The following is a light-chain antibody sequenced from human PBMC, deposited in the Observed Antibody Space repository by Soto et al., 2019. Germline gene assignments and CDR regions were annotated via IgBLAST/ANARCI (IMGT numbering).Light chain of an antibody. J-gene: IGKJ5*01. CDR1: QGISSY. CDR2: AAS. Sequence: DIQLTQSPSFLSASVGDRVTITCRASQGISSYLAWYQQKPGKAPKLLIYAASTLQSGVPSSFSGSGSGTEFTLTISSLQPEDFASYYCQQLNRYPITFGQGTRLEIK. CDR3: QQLNRYPIT. V-gene: IGKV1-9*01.